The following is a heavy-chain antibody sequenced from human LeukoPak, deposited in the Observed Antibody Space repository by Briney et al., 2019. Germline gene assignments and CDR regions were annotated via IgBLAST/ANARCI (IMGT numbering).Heavy chain of an antibody. CDR2: ISGSGGST. CDR3: AKDGGATNVWPDY. Sequence: GGSLRLSCAASGFTFSSYAMSWVRQAPGKGLEWVSAISGSGGSTYYADSAKGRFTISRDNSKNTLYLQMNSLRAEDTAVYYCAKDGGATNVWPDYWGQGTLVTVSS. D-gene: IGHD1-26*01. CDR1: GFTFSSYA. J-gene: IGHJ4*02. V-gene: IGHV3-23*01.